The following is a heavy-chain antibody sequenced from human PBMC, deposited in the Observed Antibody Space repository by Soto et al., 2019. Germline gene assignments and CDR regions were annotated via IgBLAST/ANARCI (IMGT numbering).Heavy chain of an antibody. CDR3: AKKKMEGVDYFDY. V-gene: IGHV3-7*03. J-gene: IGHJ4*02. CDR1: GFTFSNHW. CDR2: IKQDGSEK. D-gene: IGHD3-10*01. Sequence: EVQLVESGGGLVQPGGSLRLSCAASGFTFSNHWMSWVRQAPGKGLEWVANIKQDGSEKFYVDSVKGRFTISRDSAQNSLYLQMNSLRAEETAVYFCAKKKMEGVDYFDYWGQGTLVTVSS.